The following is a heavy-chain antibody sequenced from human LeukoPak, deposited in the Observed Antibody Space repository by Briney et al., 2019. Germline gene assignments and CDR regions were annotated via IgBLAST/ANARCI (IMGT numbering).Heavy chain of an antibody. V-gene: IGHV3-48*03. CDR2: ISSSGSTI. J-gene: IGHJ4*02. D-gene: IGHD3-3*01. CDR3: ARGQQSGYYFDY. CDR1: GFTFSNYE. Sequence: GGSLRLSCAASGFTFSNYEMNWVRQAPGKGLEWLSYISSSGSTIYYADSVKGRFTISRDNSKNTLYLEMNSLRAEDTAVYYCARGQQSGYYFDYWGQGTLVTVSS.